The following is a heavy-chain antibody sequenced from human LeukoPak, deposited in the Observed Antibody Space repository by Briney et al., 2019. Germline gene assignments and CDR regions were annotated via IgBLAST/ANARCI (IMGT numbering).Heavy chain of an antibody. V-gene: IGHV3-23*01. J-gene: IGHJ3*02. CDR3: AKSGVASTGYDAFDI. Sequence: TGGSLRLSCAASGFTFSSSAMNWVRQAPGKGLEWDSSIGGSADSTYYADSMKGRFTISRDNSKNTLYLHMNSLRAEDTAVYYCAKSGVASTGYDAFDIWGPGTMVTVSS. CDR1: GFTFSSSA. CDR2: IGGSADST. D-gene: IGHD6-19*01.